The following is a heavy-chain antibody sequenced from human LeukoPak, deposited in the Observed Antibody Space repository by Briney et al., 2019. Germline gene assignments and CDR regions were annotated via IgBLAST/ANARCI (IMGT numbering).Heavy chain of an antibody. CDR1: GFTFSGSA. J-gene: IGHJ4*02. Sequence: PGGSLRLSCAASGFTFSGSAMHWVRQASGKGLEWVGRIRSKANSYATAYAASVKGRFTISRDDSKNTAYLQMNSLKTEDTAVYYCTRIGSLDSTTGWGQGTLVTVSS. CDR2: IRSKANSYAT. CDR3: TRIGSLDSTTG. D-gene: IGHD3-22*01. V-gene: IGHV3-73*01.